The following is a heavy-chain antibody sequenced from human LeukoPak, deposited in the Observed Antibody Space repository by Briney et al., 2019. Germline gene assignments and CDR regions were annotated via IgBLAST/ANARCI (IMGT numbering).Heavy chain of an antibody. D-gene: IGHD5-24*01. CDR1: GYTFTNYG. CDR3: ARVRDGYNDAYDI. V-gene: IGHV1-18*01. CDR2: NSAYNDNT. Sequence: APVKVSCKASGYTFTNYGIIWVRQAPGRGLEWMGWNSAYNDNTNYAQKFQGRVTMTRDTSTSTVYMELSSLKSEDTAVYYCARVRDGYNDAYDIWGQGTMVTVSS. J-gene: IGHJ3*02.